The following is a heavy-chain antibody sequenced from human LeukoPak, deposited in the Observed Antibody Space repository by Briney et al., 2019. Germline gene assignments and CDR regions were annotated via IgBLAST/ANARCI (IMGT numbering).Heavy chain of an antibody. CDR1: GYPFTDYY. D-gene: IGHD1-1*01. CDR2: IIPIFGTA. J-gene: IGHJ3*02. CDR3: ARDSGTTRAFDI. V-gene: IGHV1-69*05. Sequence: ASVKVSCKASGYPFTDYYMHWVRQAPGQGLEWMGGIIPIFGTANYAQKFQGRVTITTDESTSTAYMELSSLRSEDTAVYYCARDSGTTRAFDIWGQGTMVTVSS.